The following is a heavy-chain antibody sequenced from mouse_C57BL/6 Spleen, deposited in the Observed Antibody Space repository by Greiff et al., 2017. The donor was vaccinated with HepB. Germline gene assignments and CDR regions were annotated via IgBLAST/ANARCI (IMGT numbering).Heavy chain of an antibody. CDR2: IWSGGST. D-gene: IGHD1-1*01. CDR1: GFSLTSYG. J-gene: IGHJ4*01. CDR3: ARNLYGTPYAMDY. Sequence: VKLMESGPGLVQPSQSLSITCTVSGFSLTSYGVHWVRQSPGKGLEWLGVIWSGGSTDYNAAFISRLSISKDNSKSQVFFKMNSLQADDTAIYYCARNLYGTPYAMDYWGQGTSVTVSS. V-gene: IGHV2-2*01.